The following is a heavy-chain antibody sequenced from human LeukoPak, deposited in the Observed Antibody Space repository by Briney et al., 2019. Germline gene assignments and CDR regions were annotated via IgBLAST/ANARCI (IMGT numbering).Heavy chain of an antibody. J-gene: IGHJ4*02. CDR2: IQEDGKKE. Sequence: GGSLRLSREASGFTFTTFWMSWVRQAPGKGLEWVDNIQEDGKKENYVDSVRGRFTISRDNAKNSIYLQMNSLRVEDTAVYYCAKDIVGGGDDYWGQGTLVIVSS. CDR3: AKDIVGGGDDY. V-gene: IGHV3-7*01. D-gene: IGHD2-21*02. CDR1: GFTFTTFW.